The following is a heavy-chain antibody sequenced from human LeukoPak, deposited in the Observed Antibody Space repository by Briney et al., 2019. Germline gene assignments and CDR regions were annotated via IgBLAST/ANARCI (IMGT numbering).Heavy chain of an antibody. V-gene: IGHV3-7*05. D-gene: IGHD3-10*01. CDR2: IKKDGSEK. Sequence: GGSLRLSCAASGFTFSDYWMSWVRQAPGKGLEWVANIKKDGSEKYYVDSVKGRFTISRANAKNSLYLQMNSLRAEDTAMYYRARDAGSGSLFDYWGQGTLVTVSS. CDR3: ARDAGSGSLFDY. CDR1: GFTFSDYW. J-gene: IGHJ4*02.